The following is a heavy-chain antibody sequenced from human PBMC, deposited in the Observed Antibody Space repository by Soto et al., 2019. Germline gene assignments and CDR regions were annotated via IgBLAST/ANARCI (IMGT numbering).Heavy chain of an antibody. V-gene: IGHV3-23*01. J-gene: IGHJ4*02. CDR1: GFTFSSYA. Sequence: PGGSLRLSCAASGFTFSSYAMSWVRQAPGKGLEWVSVISGSGGNTYYADSVKGRFTISRDNSKNTLYLQMNSLRAEDTAVYYCAKGLTLVVVAPFDYWGQGTLVTVSS. CDR3: AKGLTLVVVAPFDY. D-gene: IGHD3-22*01. CDR2: ISGSGGNT.